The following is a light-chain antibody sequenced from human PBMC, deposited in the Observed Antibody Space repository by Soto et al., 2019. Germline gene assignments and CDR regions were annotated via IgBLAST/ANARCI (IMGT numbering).Light chain of an antibody. J-gene: IGKJ3*01. Sequence: EIVLTQFPCTLSLSPGERATLSCRASQSLHSNFLVWYQQKPGQAPRLLISGASRRATGIPDRFSGSGSGTDFTLSISRLDPEDFAVYYCHQSGISPLTFGPGNRVDVK. CDR1: QSLHSNF. CDR2: GAS. CDR3: HQSGISPLT. V-gene: IGKV3-20*01.